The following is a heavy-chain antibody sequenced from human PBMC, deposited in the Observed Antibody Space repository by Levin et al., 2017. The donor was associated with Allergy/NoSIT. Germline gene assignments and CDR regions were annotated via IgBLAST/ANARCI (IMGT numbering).Heavy chain of an antibody. J-gene: IGHJ4*02. CDR3: ATDFAAGV. V-gene: IGHV3-74*03. CDR1: AFTFSNYW. CDR2: INSDGSTT. D-gene: IGHD6-13*01. Sequence: GESLKISCAASAFTFSNYWMHWVRQAPGKGLVWVSGINSDGSTTKYADSVKGRFTISRDNVKNMLYLQMNSLRAEDTAVYYCATDFAAGVWGQGTLVTVSS.